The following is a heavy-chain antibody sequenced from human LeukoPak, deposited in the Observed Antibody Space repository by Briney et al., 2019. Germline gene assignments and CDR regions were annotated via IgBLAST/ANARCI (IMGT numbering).Heavy chain of an antibody. CDR3: ARTDYDSSGYYWGVDP. CDR1: GYTFTGYY. V-gene: IGHV1-2*02. Sequence: AASVKVSCKASGYTFTGYYMHWVRQAPGQGLEWMGSINPNSGGTNYAQKFQGRVTMTRDTSISTAYMELSRLRSDDTAVYYCARTDYDSSGYYWGVDPWGQGTLVTVSS. J-gene: IGHJ5*02. CDR2: INPNSGGT. D-gene: IGHD3-22*01.